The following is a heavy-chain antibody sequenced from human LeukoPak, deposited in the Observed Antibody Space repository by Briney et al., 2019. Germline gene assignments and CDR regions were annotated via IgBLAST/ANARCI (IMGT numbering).Heavy chain of an antibody. CDR3: ARSGLHHDAIDI. Sequence: PGGSLRLSCAASGFTFSSYSVNWVRQAPGKGLEWVSSISSSSSYIYYADSVKGRFTISRDNAKNSLYLQMNSLRAEDTAVYYCARSGLHHDAIDIWGQGTMVTVSS. V-gene: IGHV3-21*01. J-gene: IGHJ3*02. D-gene: IGHD3-10*01. CDR1: GFTFSSYS. CDR2: ISSSSSYI.